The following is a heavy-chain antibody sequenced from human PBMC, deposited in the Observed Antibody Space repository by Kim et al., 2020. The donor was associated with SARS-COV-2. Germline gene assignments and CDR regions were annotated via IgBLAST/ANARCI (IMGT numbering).Heavy chain of an antibody. CDR2: VYYSGVT. CDR3: ATFGSSYGSGTYFDY. J-gene: IGHJ4*02. V-gene: IGHV4-59*12. Sequence: SETLSLTCNVSGGSISTYYWNWIRQPPGKGLEWIGFVYYSGVTKDNPSLKNRLTISRDTSKNHFSLSLTSVTAADTAVYYCATFGSSYGSGTYFDYWGQGALVTVSS. CDR1: GGSISTYY. D-gene: IGHD3-10*01.